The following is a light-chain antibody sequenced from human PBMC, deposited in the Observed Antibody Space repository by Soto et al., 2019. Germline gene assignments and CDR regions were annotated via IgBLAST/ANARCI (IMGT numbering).Light chain of an antibody. V-gene: IGLV4-69*01. CDR1: SGHSSYA. J-gene: IGLJ3*02. CDR2: LNSDGSH. CDR3: QTWGTGIQV. Sequence: QLVLTQSPSASASLGASVKLTCTLSSGHSSYAIAWHQQQPEKGPRYLMNLNSDGSHSKGDGIPDRFSGSSSGAERYFTISIPQSEDETDYYCQTWGTGIQVFGGGTKLTVL.